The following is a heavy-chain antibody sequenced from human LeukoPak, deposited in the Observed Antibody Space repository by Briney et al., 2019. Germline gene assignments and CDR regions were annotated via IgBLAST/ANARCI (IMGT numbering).Heavy chain of an antibody. Sequence: PSETLSLTCTVSGDSISSYYWSWIRQPPGKALEWIAYISYSGSTNYNPSLKSRVTMSVDTPKNQFSLNLSSVTAADTAVYYCARDPSGWHYFDYWGQGTQVTVSS. J-gene: IGHJ4*02. CDR1: GDSISSYY. CDR3: ARDPSGWHYFDY. D-gene: IGHD6-19*01. V-gene: IGHV4-59*01. CDR2: ISYSGST.